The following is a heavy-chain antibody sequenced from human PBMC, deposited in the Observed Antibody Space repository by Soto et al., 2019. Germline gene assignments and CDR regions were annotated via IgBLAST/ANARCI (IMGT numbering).Heavy chain of an antibody. CDR3: ARAECSSPDCLTAYISYGLDV. CDR1: GFTFSNFE. V-gene: IGHV3-48*03. Sequence: GGSLRLSCAASGFTFSNFEMHWVRQAPGKGLEWVSYINTAGSNKYYADSVKGRFTISRDNARNSLFLQMNSLRAEDTAVYYCARAECSSPDCLTAYISYGLDVWGQGSTVTVSS. CDR2: INTAGSNK. J-gene: IGHJ6*02. D-gene: IGHD3-9*01.